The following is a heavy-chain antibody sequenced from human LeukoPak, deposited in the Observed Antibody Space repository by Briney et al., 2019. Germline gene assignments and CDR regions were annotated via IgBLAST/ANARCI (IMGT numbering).Heavy chain of an antibody. J-gene: IGHJ6*03. CDR2: IYTSGTT. D-gene: IGHD5-18*01. V-gene: IGHV4-61*02. CDR3: ARGDTGYYYYMDV. Sequence: SQTLSLTCTVSGGSISSGSYYWSWIRQPAGKGLEWIGRIYTSGTTNYNPSLKSRVTISVDTSKNQFSLKLSSVTAADTAVYYCARGDTGYYYYMDVWCKGTTVTVSS. CDR1: GGSISSGSYY.